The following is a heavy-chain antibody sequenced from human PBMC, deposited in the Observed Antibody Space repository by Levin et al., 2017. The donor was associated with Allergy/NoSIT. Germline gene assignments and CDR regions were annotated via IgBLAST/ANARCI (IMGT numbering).Heavy chain of an antibody. J-gene: IGHJ4*02. CDR3: ARHYCGGNPPFDY. CDR1: PYSISTDYY. D-gene: IGHD2-21*01. V-gene: IGHV4-38-2*01. CDR2: IYHSGRT. Sequence: SETLSLTCAVSPYSISTDYYWGWIRQPPGKGLEWIGSIYHSGRTHYNPSLKTRVTISVDTSKNHFSLKLSSVTAADTAVYYCARHYCGGNPPFDYWGQGTLVTVSS.